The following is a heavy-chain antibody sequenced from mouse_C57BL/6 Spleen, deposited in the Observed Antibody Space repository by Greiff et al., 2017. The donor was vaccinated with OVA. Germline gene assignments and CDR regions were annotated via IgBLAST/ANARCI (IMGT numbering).Heavy chain of an antibody. CDR2: IDPETGGT. CDR3: TRRGVYSFDY. J-gene: IGHJ2*01. CDR1: GYTFTDYE. Sequence: QVQLQQSGAELVRPGASVTLSCKASGYTFTDYEMHWVKQTPVHGLEWIGAIDPETGGTAYNQKFKGKAILTADKSSSTAYMELRSLTSEDSAVYYCTRRGVYSFDYWGQGTTLTVSS. V-gene: IGHV1-15*01.